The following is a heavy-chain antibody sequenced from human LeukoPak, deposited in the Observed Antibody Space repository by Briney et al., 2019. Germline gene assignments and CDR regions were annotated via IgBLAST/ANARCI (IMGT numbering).Heavy chain of an antibody. V-gene: IGHV1-18*01. CDR2: ISAYNGNT. J-gene: IGHJ6*02. CDR1: GYTFTSYG. CDR3: ASMTGFYYYGMDV. Sequence: ASVKVSCKASGYTFTSYGISWVRQAPGQGLEWMGWISAYNGNTNYAQKFQGRVTMTRDTSISTAYMELSSLRSEDTAVYYCASMTGFYYYGMDVWGQGTTVTVSS.